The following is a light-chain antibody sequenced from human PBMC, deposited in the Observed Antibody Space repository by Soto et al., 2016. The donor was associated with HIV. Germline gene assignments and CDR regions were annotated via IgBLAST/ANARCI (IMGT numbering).Light chain of an antibody. V-gene: IGLV3-19*01. J-gene: IGLJ2*01. CDR2: GRN. CDR3: NSRDSSGDPYVV. Sequence: SFELTQDPAVSVALGQTVRITCQGESLRNYYASWFRQKPGEAPALVIYGRNNRPSGIPDRFSGSSSGNXASLTITGAQAEDEAVYYCNSRDSSGDPYVVFGGGTKLTVL. CDR1: SLRNYY.